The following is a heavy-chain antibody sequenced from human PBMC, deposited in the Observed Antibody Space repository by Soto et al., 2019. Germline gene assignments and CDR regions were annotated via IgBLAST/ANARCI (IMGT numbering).Heavy chain of an antibody. CDR3: AIDRRRDF. CDR2: INPNTGGT. CDR1: GYSFSGYY. J-gene: IGHJ4*02. V-gene: IGHV1-2*02. Sequence: ASVKVSCKAAGYSFSGYYIHWVRQHPGQGLEWMGWINPNTGGTNYAQNFQSRVTMTRDTSISTAYMELSSLTSDDTAVYYSAIDRRRDFCGQRRPVTVSS.